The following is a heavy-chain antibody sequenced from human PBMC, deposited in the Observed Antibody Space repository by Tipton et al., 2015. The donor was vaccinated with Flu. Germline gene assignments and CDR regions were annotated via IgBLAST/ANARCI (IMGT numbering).Heavy chain of an antibody. CDR1: GGSISTYY. D-gene: IGHD6-19*01. CDR2: FYNNGST. J-gene: IGHJ5*02. Sequence: TLSLTCSVFGGSISTYYWSWIRQPAGKGLEWVGHFYNNGSTRYNPSLKNRCTMSADTSRSQFSLKVTSVTATDTAVYFCAREGDDYSRGWYASWGKGILVTVSS. CDR3: AREGDDYSRGWYAS. V-gene: IGHV4-4*07.